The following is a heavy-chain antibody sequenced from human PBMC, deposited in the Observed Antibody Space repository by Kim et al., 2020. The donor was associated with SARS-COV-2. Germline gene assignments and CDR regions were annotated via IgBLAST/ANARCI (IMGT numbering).Heavy chain of an antibody. CDR3: ARDAKYYYGSGLYYYYGMDV. J-gene: IGHJ6*02. D-gene: IGHD3-10*01. Sequence: SETLSLTCAVYGGSFSGYYWSWIRQPPGKGLEWIGEINHSGSTNYNPSLKSRVTISVDTSKNQFSLKLSSVTAADTAVYYCARDAKYYYGSGLYYYYGMDVWGQGTTVTVSS. V-gene: IGHV4-34*01. CDR2: INHSGST. CDR1: GGSFSGYY.